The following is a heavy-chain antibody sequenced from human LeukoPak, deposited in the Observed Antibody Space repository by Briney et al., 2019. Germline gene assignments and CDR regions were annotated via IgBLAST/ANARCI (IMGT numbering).Heavy chain of an antibody. CDR2: IRYDGSNK. CDR3: ARGSAYSVYGYFDP. D-gene: IGHD5-24*01. Sequence: GGSLRLSCAASGFTFSSYGMHWVRQAPGKGLEWVAFIRYDGSNKYYADSVKGRFTISRDNSKNTLYLQMNSLRAEDTAVYYCARGSAYSVYGYFDPWGQGTLVTVSS. V-gene: IGHV3-30*02. CDR1: GFTFSSYG. J-gene: IGHJ5*02.